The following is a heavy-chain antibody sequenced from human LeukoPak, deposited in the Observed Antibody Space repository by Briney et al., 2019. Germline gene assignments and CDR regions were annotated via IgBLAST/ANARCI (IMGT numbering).Heavy chain of an antibody. D-gene: IGHD6-19*01. CDR1: EFTFSNYA. V-gene: IGHV3-30*19. J-gene: IGHJ4*02. CDR2: ISYDGTNK. CDR3: ARATGQWDY. Sequence: GGSLRLSCAASEFTFSNYAMHWVRQAPGKGLEWVALISYDGTNKYYADSVKGRFTISRDNSKNTLYLQMNSLRAEDTAVYYCARATGQWDYWGQGTLVTVSS.